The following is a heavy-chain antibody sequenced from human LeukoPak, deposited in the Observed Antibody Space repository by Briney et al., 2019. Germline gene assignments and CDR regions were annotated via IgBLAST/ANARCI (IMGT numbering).Heavy chain of an antibody. CDR2: ISAYNGNI. J-gene: IGHJ4*02. V-gene: IGHV1-18*04. D-gene: IGHD2-15*01. CDR1: GYTFTSYG. Sequence: ASVTVSCKASGYTFTSYGINWGRQAPGQGLEWMGWISAYNGNINYAQKFQGRVTMTTDTSTSTAYMELRSLRSDDTDVYYCARDLGAAVTLSFFDYWGQGTLVTVSS. CDR3: ARDLGAAVTLSFFDY.